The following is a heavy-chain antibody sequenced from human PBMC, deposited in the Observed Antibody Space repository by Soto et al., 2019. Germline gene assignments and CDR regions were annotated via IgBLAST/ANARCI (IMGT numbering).Heavy chain of an antibody. CDR1: GGTFSSYA. V-gene: IGHV1-69*06. CDR3: ARVQLGPTVVPRGYGY. J-gene: IGHJ4*02. CDR2: IIPIFGTA. D-gene: IGHD4-17*01. Sequence: SVKVSCKASGGTFSSYAISWVRQAPGQGLEWMGGIIPIFGTANYAQKFQGRVTITADKSTSTAYMELSSLRSEDTAVYYCARVQLGPTVVPRGYGYWGRGTLVTLSS.